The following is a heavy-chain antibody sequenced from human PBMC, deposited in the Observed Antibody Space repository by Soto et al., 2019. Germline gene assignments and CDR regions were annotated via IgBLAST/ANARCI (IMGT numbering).Heavy chain of an antibody. CDR2: ISSSSSYI. V-gene: IGHV3-21*01. D-gene: IGHD2-15*01. CDR3: AREGYCSGGSCWMGAFDI. Sequence: GGSLRLSCAASGFTFSSYSMNWVRQAPGKGLEWVSSISSSSSYIYYADSVKGRFTISRDNAKNSLYLQMNSLRAEDTAVYYCAREGYCSGGSCWMGAFDIWGQGTMVTVSS. J-gene: IGHJ3*02. CDR1: GFTFSSYS.